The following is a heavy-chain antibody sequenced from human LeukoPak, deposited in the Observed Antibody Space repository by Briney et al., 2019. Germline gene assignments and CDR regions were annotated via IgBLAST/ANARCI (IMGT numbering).Heavy chain of an antibody. D-gene: IGHD6-19*01. CDR2: MSGSGSST. CDR3: AKDAQGLVRGGIYFDF. Sequence: GGSLRLSCAASGFTFKTYAMNWVRQVPGKGPEWVSSMSGSGSSTDYADSVKGRFTISRGNSKNTLYLQMNSPRAEDTALYYCAKDAQGLVRGGIYFDFWGQGSLVTVSS. CDR1: GFTFKTYA. V-gene: IGHV3-23*01. J-gene: IGHJ4*02.